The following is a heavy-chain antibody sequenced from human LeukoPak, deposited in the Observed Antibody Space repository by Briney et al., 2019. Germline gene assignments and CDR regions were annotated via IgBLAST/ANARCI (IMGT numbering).Heavy chain of an antibody. V-gene: IGHV3-7*01. D-gene: IGHD1/OR15-1a*01. CDR1: GFTFSNFW. CDR2: INHNGNVN. J-gene: IGHJ4*02. Sequence: PGGSLRLSCAASGFTFSNFWMNWALQAPGKGLEWVASINHNGNVNYYVDSVKGRFTISRDNSKNTLYLQMNSLRAEDTAVYYCANWNNDIDYWGQGTLVTVSS. CDR3: ANWNNDIDY.